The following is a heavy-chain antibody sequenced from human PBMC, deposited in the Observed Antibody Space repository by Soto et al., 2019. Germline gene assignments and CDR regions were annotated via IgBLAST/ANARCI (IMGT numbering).Heavy chain of an antibody. J-gene: IGHJ4*02. Sequence: SGPTLVNPTQTLTLTCTFSGFSLSTSWVGVGWIRQPPGKALEWLALIFWDDDERYNPSLQSRLAITKDTSKNQVVLTMTNLDPVDTATYYCARSFGPYYFDYWGQGTLVTVSS. CDR1: GFSLSTSWVG. V-gene: IGHV2-5*02. D-gene: IGHD3-16*01. CDR3: ARSFGPYYFDY. CDR2: IFWDDDE.